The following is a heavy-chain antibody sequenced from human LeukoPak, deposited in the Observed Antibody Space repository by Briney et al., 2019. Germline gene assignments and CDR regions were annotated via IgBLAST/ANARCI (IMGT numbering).Heavy chain of an antibody. J-gene: IGHJ6*03. CDR2: MNPNSGNT. Sequence: ASVKVSCKASGYTFTSYDINWVRQDTGQGLEWMGWMNPNSGNTGYAQKFQGRVTITRNTSISTAYMELSSLRSEDTAVYYCARDYTPNNYYYYMDVWGKGTTVTISS. CDR3: ARDYTPNNYYYYMDV. D-gene: IGHD3-10*01. CDR1: GYTFTSYD. V-gene: IGHV1-8*03.